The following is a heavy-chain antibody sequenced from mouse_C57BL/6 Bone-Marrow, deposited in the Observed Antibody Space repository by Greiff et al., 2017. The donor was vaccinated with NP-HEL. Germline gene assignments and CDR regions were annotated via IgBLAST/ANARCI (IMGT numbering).Heavy chain of an antibody. Sequence: VQLQQSGTVLARPGASVKMSCKTSGYTFTSYWLHWVKQRPGQGLVWIGAIYPGNGDTSYNQQFKGKAKLTAVTSASTAYMELSSLTNEDSAVYYCTYGNYYYAMDYWGQGTSVTVSS. D-gene: IGHD2-1*01. CDR1: GYTFTSYW. J-gene: IGHJ4*01. CDR3: TYGNYYYAMDY. V-gene: IGHV1-5*01. CDR2: IYPGNGDT.